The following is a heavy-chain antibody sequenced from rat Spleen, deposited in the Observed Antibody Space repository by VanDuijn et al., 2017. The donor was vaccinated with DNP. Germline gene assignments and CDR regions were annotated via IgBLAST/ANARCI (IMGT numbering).Heavy chain of an antibody. CDR2: ISSSTT. CDR3: ARDGGPNYFDY. CDR1: GFTFSNHG. Sequence: EVQLVESGGGLVQPGRSLKLSCAASGFTFSNHGMAWVRQAPTKGLEWVASISSSTTYYPDSVKGRFTISRENAQNTLYLQMNSLRSEDTATYYCARDGGPNYFDYWGQGVMVTVSS. V-gene: IGHV5S13*01. D-gene: IGHD1-12*02. J-gene: IGHJ2*01.